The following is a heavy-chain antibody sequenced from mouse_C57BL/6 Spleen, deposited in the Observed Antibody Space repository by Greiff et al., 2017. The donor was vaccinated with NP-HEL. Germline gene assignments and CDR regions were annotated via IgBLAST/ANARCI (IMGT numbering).Heavy chain of an antibody. CDR2: ISSGSSTI. CDR1: GFTFSDYG. J-gene: IGHJ4*01. D-gene: IGHD2-4*01. Sequence: EVQVVESGGGLVKPGGSLKLSCAASGFTFSDYGMHWVRQAPEKGLEWVAYISSGSSTIYYADTVKGRFTITRDNAKNTLFLQMTSLRSEDTAMYYCASSMITTDYYAMDYWGQGTSVTVSS. CDR3: ASSMITTDYYAMDY. V-gene: IGHV5-17*01.